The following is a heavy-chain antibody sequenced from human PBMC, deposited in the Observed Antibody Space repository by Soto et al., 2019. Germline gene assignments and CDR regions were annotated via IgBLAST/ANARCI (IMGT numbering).Heavy chain of an antibody. D-gene: IGHD3-3*01. V-gene: IGHV3-7*01. CDR2: IKQDGSEK. CDR1: GFSFSSYW. Sequence: GGSLRLSCAASGFSFSSYWMSWVRQAPGKGLEWVANIKQDGSEKYYVDSVKGRFTISRDNAKNSLYLQMNSLRAEDTAVYYCARGYDFWSGYTAFDYWGQGTLVTVSS. J-gene: IGHJ4*02. CDR3: ARGYDFWSGYTAFDY.